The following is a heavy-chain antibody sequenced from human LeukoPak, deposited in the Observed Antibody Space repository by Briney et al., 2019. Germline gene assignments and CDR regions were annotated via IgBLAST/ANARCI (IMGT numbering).Heavy chain of an antibody. Sequence: ASVKVSCKTSGYTFTTYGITWVRQAPGQGLEWMGWISGYNGDTYYAQNFQGRVTITRDISTTTAYMELRSLRSDDTAVYYCAREYCDAVRCLFPDYWGQGTLVTVSS. V-gene: IGHV1-18*01. J-gene: IGHJ4*02. CDR1: GYTFTTYG. CDR2: ISGYNGDT. D-gene: IGHD2-21*01. CDR3: AREYCDAVRCLFPDY.